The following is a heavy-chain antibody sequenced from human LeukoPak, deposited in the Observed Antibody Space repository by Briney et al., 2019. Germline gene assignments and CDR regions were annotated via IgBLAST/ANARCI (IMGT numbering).Heavy chain of an antibody. CDR2: IYPGDSDT. Sequence: GESLKISCKGSGYSFTSYWIGWVRQMPGKGLGWMGIIYPGDSDTRYSPSFQGQVTISADKSISTAYLQWSSLKASDTAMYYCARLHYYDSSGPTSDFDYWGQGTLVTVSS. D-gene: IGHD3-22*01. CDR1: GYSFTSYW. J-gene: IGHJ4*02. V-gene: IGHV5-51*01. CDR3: ARLHYYDSSGPTSDFDY.